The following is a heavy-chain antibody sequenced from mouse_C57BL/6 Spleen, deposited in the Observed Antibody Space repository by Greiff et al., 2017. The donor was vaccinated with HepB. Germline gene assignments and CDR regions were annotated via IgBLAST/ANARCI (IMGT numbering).Heavy chain of an antibody. CDR2: IDPSDSYT. Sequence: VKLQESGAELVMPGASVKLSCKASGYTFTSYWMHWVKQRPGQGLEWIGEIDPSDSYTNYNQKFKGKSTLTVDKSSSTAYMQLSSLTSEDSAVYYCAREGRFDVWGTGTTVTVSS. D-gene: IGHD3-3*01. CDR1: GYTFTSYW. CDR3: AREGRFDV. V-gene: IGHV1-69*01. J-gene: IGHJ1*03.